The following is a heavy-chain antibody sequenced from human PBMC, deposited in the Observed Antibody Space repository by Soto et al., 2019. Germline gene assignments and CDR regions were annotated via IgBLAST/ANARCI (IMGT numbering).Heavy chain of an antibody. CDR1: GYTFTSYG. Sequence: QVQLVQSGAEVNKPGASVKVSCKASGYTFTSYGISLVRQAPGQGLEWMGWISAYNGNTNYAQKLQGRVTMTTDTARSTAYMELRSLRSDEAAVYYGSTFATTPDCGQRTRVTVSS. V-gene: IGHV1-18*01. CDR2: ISAYNGNT. D-gene: IGHD1-1*01. CDR3: STFATTPD. J-gene: IGHJ1*01.